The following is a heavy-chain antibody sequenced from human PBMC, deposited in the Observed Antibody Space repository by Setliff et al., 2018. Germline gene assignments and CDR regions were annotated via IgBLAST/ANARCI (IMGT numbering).Heavy chain of an antibody. CDR2: IYYSGST. V-gene: IGHV4-59*11. CDR3: ARVVGYSYGYYFDY. J-gene: IGHJ4*02. CDR1: GGSISSHY. Sequence: SETLSLTCTVSGGSISSHYWSWIRQPPGKGLEYIGNIYYSGSTNYNPSLKSRVTISVDTSKNQFSLKLTSVTAADTAVYYCARVVGYSYGYYFDYWGQGTQVTVSS. D-gene: IGHD5-18*01.